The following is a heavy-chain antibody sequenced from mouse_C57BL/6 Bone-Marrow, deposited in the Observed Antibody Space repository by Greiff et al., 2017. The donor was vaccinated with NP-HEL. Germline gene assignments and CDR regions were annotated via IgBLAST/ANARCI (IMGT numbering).Heavy chain of an antibody. D-gene: IGHD2-5*01. CDR1: GFTFSDYG. Sequence: DVKLVESGGGLVQPGGSLKLSCAASGFTFSDYGMAWVRQAPRKGPEWVAFISNLAYSIYYADTVTGRFTISRENAKNTLYLEMSILRSTDTALDYCDRSSNVCDYWCRGTTPPVSA. CDR3: DRSSNVCDY. J-gene: IGHJ2*01. V-gene: IGHV5-15*01. CDR2: ISNLAYSI.